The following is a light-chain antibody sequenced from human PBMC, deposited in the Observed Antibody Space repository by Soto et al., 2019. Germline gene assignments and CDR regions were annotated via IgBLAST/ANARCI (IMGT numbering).Light chain of an antibody. J-gene: IGLJ1*01. CDR2: TVT. V-gene: IGLV2-11*01. Sequence: QSALTQPRSVSGSPGQSVTISCTGTSSDIGGYNYVSWYQQHPGKAPKLMIYTVTKRPSGVPDRFSGSKSDNTASLTISGLQADDEADYYCCSYAGSSAYVFGTGTKGTVL. CDR1: SSDIGGYNY. CDR3: CSYAGSSAYV.